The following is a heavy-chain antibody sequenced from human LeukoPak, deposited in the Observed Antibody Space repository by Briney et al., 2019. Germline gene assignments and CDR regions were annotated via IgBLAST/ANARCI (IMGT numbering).Heavy chain of an antibody. Sequence: SETLSLTCTVSGGSISSSSYYWGWIRQPPGKGLEWIGSIDYSGSTYYSPSRKSRVTISVDTSKNHFSLKLSSVTAADTAVYYCARGLDDEWWLQGSYSYWYFDLWGRGTLVTVSS. J-gene: IGHJ2*01. V-gene: IGHV4-39*07. CDR1: GGSISSSSYY. CDR2: IDYSGST. CDR3: ARGLDDEWWLQGSYSYWYFDL. D-gene: IGHD5-24*01.